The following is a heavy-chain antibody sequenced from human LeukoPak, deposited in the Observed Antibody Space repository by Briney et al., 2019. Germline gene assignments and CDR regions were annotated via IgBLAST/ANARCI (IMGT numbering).Heavy chain of an antibody. D-gene: IGHD6-19*01. J-gene: IGHJ6*02. V-gene: IGHV3-23*01. CDR2: ISGSGGST. CDR1: GFTFSSYA. CDR3: AKDQVRSGFGMDV. Sequence: GGSLRLSCAASGFTFSSYAMSWVRQAPGKGLEWVSAISGSGGSTYYADSVKGRFAISRDNSKNTLYLQMNSLRAEDTAVYYCAKDQVRSGFGMDVWGQGTTVTVSS.